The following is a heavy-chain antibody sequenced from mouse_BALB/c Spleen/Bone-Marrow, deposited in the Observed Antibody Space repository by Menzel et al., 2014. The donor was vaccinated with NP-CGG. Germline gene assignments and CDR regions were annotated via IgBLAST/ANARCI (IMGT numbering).Heavy chain of an antibody. J-gene: IGHJ4*01. CDR1: GYSXTXXX. CDR2: IDPSDSET. CDR3: ARGFGMDY. Sequence: QVQLQQPGPQLVRPGASVKISCKASGYSXTXXXMHWVKQRPGXXXEWIGMIDPSDSETRLNQKFKDKATLTVDKFSSTAYMQLSSPTSEDSAVYYCARGFGMDYWGQGTSVTVSS. V-gene: IGHV1S127*01.